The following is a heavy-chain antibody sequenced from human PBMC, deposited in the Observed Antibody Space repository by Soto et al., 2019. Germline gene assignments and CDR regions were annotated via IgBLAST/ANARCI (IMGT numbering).Heavy chain of an antibody. CDR2: IDPSDSYT. D-gene: IGHD2-2*01. Sequence: PGESLKISCKGSGYSFTSYWISWVRQMPGKGLEWMGRIDPSDSYTNYSPSFQGHVTISADKSISTAYLQWSSLKASDTAMYYCAILPPGPYCSSTSCYGDYYYGMDVWGQGTTVTVSS. CDR1: GYSFTSYW. CDR3: AILPPGPYCSSTSCYGDYYYGMDV. V-gene: IGHV5-10-1*01. J-gene: IGHJ6*02.